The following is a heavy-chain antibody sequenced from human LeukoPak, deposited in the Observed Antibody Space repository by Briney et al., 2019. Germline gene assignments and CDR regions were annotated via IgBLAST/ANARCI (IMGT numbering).Heavy chain of an antibody. D-gene: IGHD2-8*01. CDR2: IYSGGST. Sequence: GGSLRLSCAVSGFTFSSYWMHWVRQAPGKGLEWVSVIYSGGSTYYADSVKGRFTISRDNSKNTLYLQMNSLRAEDTAVYYCARGPFCILWGQGTLVTVSS. J-gene: IGHJ4*02. CDR1: GFTFSSYW. CDR3: ARGPFCIL. V-gene: IGHV3-66*01.